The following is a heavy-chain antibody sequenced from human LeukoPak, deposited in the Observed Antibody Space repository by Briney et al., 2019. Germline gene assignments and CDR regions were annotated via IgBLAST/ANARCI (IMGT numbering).Heavy chain of an antibody. J-gene: IGHJ4*02. CDR3: ARYSNYPPWSGYYIPLGY. V-gene: IGHV3-23*01. D-gene: IGHD3-3*01. CDR1: GFTFSSYA. CDR2: ISGSGGST. Sequence: GGSLRLSCAASGFTFSSYAMSWVRQAPGKGLEWVSAISGSGGSTYYADSVKGRFTISRDNSKNTLYLQMNSLRAEDTAVYYCARYSNYPPWSGYYIPLGYWGQGTLVSVSS.